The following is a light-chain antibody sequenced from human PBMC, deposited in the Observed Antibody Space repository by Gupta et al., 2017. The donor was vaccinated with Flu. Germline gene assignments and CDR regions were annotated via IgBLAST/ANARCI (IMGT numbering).Light chain of an antibody. CDR1: QSIDSN. Sequence: EIVMTQSPATLSVSPGERATLSCRASQSIDSNLAWYQQKPGQAPRLVIYGASTRPSGIPARFSGSGSGTEFSLTISSLQSEDFAVYYCQQYHNWRTFGQGTKVDMK. CDR2: GAS. J-gene: IGKJ1*01. V-gene: IGKV3-15*01. CDR3: QQYHNWRT.